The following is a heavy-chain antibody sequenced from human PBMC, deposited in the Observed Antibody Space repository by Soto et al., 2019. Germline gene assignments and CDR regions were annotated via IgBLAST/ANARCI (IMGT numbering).Heavy chain of an antibody. V-gene: IGHV1-3*01. CDR2: INAGNGNT. CDR1: GYTFTSYA. D-gene: IGHD6-6*01. CDR3: ARDISSSPTLYYFDY. Sequence: QVQLVQSGAEVKKPGASVKVSCTASGYTFTSYAMHWVRQAPGQRLEWMGWINAGNGNTKYSQKVQGRVTITRDTSASTAYMALSSLRSEDTAVYYCARDISSSPTLYYFDYWGQGTLVTVSS. J-gene: IGHJ4*02.